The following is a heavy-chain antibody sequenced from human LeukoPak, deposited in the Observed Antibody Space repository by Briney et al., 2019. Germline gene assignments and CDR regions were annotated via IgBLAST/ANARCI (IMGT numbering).Heavy chain of an antibody. CDR3: TRGIPVAATRGYFDY. V-gene: IGHV3-74*01. J-gene: IGHJ4*02. CDR2: VNNDGSST. Sequence: GGSLRLSCAASGFSFSSYWMHWVRQAPGKGLVWVSRVNNDGSSTTYADSVKGRFTISRDNAKNTLYLQMNSLRAEDTAVYYRTRGIPVAATRGYFDYWGQGTLVTVSS. D-gene: IGHD2-15*01. CDR1: GFSFSSYW.